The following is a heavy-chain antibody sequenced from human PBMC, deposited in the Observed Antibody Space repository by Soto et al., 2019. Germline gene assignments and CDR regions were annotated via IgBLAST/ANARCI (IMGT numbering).Heavy chain of an antibody. Sequence: GGSLRLSCAASGFTFSSYGMHWVRQAPGKGLEWVAVISYDGSNKYYADSVKGRFTISRDNSKNTLYLQMNSLRAEDTAVYYCAKFISPEVTAXPGHWGQATLVTVSS. CDR2: ISYDGSNK. V-gene: IGHV3-30*18. J-gene: IGHJ4*02. CDR1: GFTFSSYG. D-gene: IGHD2-21*02. CDR3: AKFISPEVTAXPGH.